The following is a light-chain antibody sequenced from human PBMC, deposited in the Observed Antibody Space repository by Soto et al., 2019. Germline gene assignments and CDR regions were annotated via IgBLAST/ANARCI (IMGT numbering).Light chain of an antibody. CDR2: EVS. Sequence: QSVLTQPASVSGSPGQSITISCTGTSSDVGGYNYVSWYQQQSGKAPKLMIHEVSNRPSGVSSRFSGSKSGNTASLTISGLHAEDEADYYCSSYTSSRAYVFGIGTKLTVL. V-gene: IGLV2-14*01. J-gene: IGLJ1*01. CDR1: SSDVGGYNY. CDR3: SSYTSSRAYV.